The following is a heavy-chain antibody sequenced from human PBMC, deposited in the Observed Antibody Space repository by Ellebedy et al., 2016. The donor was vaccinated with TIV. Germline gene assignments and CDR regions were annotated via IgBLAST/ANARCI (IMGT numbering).Heavy chain of an antibody. CDR1: GFTFSSYG. CDR3: ARDRGGLLPYYYGMDV. J-gene: IGHJ6*02. D-gene: IGHD1-26*01. V-gene: IGHV3-33*08. CDR2: IWYDGSNK. Sequence: GGSLRLXXAASGFTFSSYGMHWVRQAPGKGLEWVAVIWYDGSNKYYADSVKGRLTISRDNSKNTLYLQMNSLRAEDTAVYYCARDRGGLLPYYYGMDVWGQGTTVTVSS.